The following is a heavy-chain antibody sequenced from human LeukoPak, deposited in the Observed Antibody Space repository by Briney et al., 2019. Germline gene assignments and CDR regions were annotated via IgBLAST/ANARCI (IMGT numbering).Heavy chain of an antibody. CDR1: GYTFTGYY. CDR2: INPNSGGT. Sequence: ASVKVSCKASGYTFTGYYMHWVRQAPGQGLEWMGWINPNSGGTNYAQKFQGRVTTTRDTSISTAYMELSRLRSDDTAVYYCARVGYCSSTSCYNWFDPWGQGTLVTVSS. V-gene: IGHV1-2*02. J-gene: IGHJ5*02. D-gene: IGHD2-2*01. CDR3: ARVGYCSSTSCYNWFDP.